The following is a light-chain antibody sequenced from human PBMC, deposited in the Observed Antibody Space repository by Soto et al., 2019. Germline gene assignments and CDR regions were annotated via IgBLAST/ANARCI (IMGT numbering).Light chain of an antibody. CDR1: QSLVDNDGNTY. CDR2: QVS. CDR3: QQYNNWPPNWT. Sequence: DVVMTQSPLSLPVTLGQPASTSCRSSQSLVDNDGNTYLNWFQQRPGQSPRRLIYQVSNRDSGVPDRFSGSGSGTDFTLNISRVEAEDFAVYYCQQYNNWPPNWTFGQGTKVDIK. V-gene: IGKV2-30*01. J-gene: IGKJ1*01.